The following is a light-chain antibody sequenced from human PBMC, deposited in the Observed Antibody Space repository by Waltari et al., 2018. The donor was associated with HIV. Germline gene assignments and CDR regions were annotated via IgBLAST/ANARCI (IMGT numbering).Light chain of an antibody. CDR3: AVWDDSLSGVV. CDR1: SSNIGSNY. Sequence: QSVLTQPPSASGTPGQRVTISCSGSSSNIGSNYVYWYQQLPGTAPKLLIYRNNQRPSGVPDRFSGSKSGTSASLAISGLRSEDEAEYYCAVWDDSLSGVVFGGGTKLTVL. V-gene: IGLV1-47*01. J-gene: IGLJ2*01. CDR2: RNN.